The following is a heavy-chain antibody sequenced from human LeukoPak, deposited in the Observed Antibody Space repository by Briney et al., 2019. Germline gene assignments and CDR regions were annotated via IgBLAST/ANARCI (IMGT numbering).Heavy chain of an antibody. V-gene: IGHV4-34*01. D-gene: IGHD2-15*01. CDR1: GGSFSGYY. CDR2: INHSGST. J-gene: IGHJ5*02. Sequence: SETLSLTCAVYGGSFSGYYWSWIRQPPGKGLEWIGEINHSGSTNYNPSLKSRVTISVDTSKNQFSLKLSSVTAADTAVYYCARKVDNRLIVVVVAARNNWFDPWGQGTLVTVSS. CDR3: ARKVDNRLIVVVVAARNNWFDP.